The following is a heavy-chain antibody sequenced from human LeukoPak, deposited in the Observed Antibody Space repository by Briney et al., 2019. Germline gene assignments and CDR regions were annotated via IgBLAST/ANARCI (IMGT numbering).Heavy chain of an antibody. CDR1: GGSFSGYY. CDR2: INHSGST. CDR3: ARGPGGGSYSDAFDI. V-gene: IGHV4-34*01. D-gene: IGHD1-26*01. Sequence: SETLSLTCAVYGGSFSGYYWSWIRQPPGKGPEWIGEINHSGSTNYNPSLKSRVTISMNTSKNQFSLKLSSVTAADTAVYYCARGPGGGSYSDAFDIWGQGTMVTVSS. J-gene: IGHJ3*02.